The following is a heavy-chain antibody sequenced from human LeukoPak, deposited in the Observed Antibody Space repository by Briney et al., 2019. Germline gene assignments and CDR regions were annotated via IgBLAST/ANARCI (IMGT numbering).Heavy chain of an antibody. CDR2: IYYSGSI. CDR1: GDSVTSNNYY. V-gene: IGHV4-61*01. D-gene: IGHD4-17*01. CDR3: ARQSRDGDYIAKLFDY. Sequence: SETLSLTCTVSGDSVTSNNYYWSWIRQPPGKGLEWIGYIYYSGSINYNPSLKSRVTISVDMSKNQFSLQLSSVTAADTAVYYCARQSRDGDYIAKLFDYWGQGTLVTVSS. J-gene: IGHJ4*02.